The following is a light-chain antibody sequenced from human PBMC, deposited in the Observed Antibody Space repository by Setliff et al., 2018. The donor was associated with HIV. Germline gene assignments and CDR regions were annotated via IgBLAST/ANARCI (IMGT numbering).Light chain of an antibody. J-gene: IGLJ1*01. CDR3: QSYDSSLSGLV. CDR2: DNN. CDR1: SSNIGTGYD. Sequence: QSALTQPPSVSGAPGQRVTISCTGSSSNIGTGYDVHWYQQLPGTAPKLLIHDNNNRPSGVPDRLSGSKSGTSASLAITGLQAEDEADYYCQSYDSSLSGLVFGRGTKVTVL. V-gene: IGLV1-40*01.